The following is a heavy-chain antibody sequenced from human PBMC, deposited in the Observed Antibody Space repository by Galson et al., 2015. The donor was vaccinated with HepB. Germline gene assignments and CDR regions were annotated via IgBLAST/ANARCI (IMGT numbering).Heavy chain of an antibody. J-gene: IGHJ4*02. CDR2: ISGSGGST. CDR3: AKRAVLQVPAAIIVGVGFDY. D-gene: IGHD2-2*02. CDR1: GFTFSSYA. V-gene: IGHV3-23*01. Sequence: SLRLSCAASGFTFSSYAMSWVRQAPGKGLEWVSAISGSGGSTYYADSVKGRFTISRDNSKNTLYLQMNSLRAEDTAVYYCAKRAVLQVPAAIIVGVGFDYWGQGTLVTVSS.